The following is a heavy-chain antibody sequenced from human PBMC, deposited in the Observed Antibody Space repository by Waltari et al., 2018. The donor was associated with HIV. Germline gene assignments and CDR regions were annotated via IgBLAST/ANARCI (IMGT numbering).Heavy chain of an antibody. D-gene: IGHD3-9*01. Sequence: EVQLVESGGGLVQPGGSLRLSCAVSGFTFSSYSMNWVRQATGKGLQGVSYISSRSSTINYADSVKGRFTISRDNAKNSLYLQMNSLRAEDTAVYYCARETLDYDILTGYSPTYWFDPWGQGTLVTVSS. CDR1: GFTFSSYS. V-gene: IGHV3-48*04. CDR2: ISSRSSTI. J-gene: IGHJ5*02. CDR3: ARETLDYDILTGYSPTYWFDP.